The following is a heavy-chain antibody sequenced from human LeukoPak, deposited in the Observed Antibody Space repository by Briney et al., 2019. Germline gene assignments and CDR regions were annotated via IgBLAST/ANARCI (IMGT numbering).Heavy chain of an antibody. CDR2: FDPEDGET. J-gene: IGHJ6*03. D-gene: IGHD4-11*01. Sequence: ASVKVSCKVSGYTLTELSTHWVRQAPGKGLEWMGGFDPEDGETIYAQKFQGRVTITTDESTSTAYMELSSLRSEDTAVYYCASSNYEYYYYYYMDVWGKGTTVTVSS. V-gene: IGHV1-24*01. CDR3: ASSNYEYYYYYYMDV. CDR1: GYTLTELS.